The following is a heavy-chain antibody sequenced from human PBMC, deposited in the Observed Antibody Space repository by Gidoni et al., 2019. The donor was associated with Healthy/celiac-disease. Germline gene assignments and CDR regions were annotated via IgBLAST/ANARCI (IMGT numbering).Heavy chain of an antibody. CDR3: AGYSSGSPRFDP. Sequence: QVQLQQWGAGLLKPSETLSLTCAVYGWSFSGYYWSWIRLPPGKGLEWIGEINHSGSTNYNPSLKSRVTISVDTSKNQFSLKLSSVTAADTAVYYCAGYSSGSPRFDPWGQGTLVTVSS. V-gene: IGHV4-34*01. CDR1: GWSFSGYY. J-gene: IGHJ5*02. CDR2: INHSGST. D-gene: IGHD6-19*01.